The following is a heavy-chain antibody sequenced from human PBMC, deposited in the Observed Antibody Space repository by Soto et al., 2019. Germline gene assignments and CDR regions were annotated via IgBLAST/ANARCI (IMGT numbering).Heavy chain of an antibody. D-gene: IGHD6-6*01. J-gene: IGHJ4*02. CDR3: ARDTTEYSRSGVFDY. V-gene: IGHV1-18*01. CDR1: CYTFTSYG. Sequence: SGKVWCKASCYTFTSYGISWGRQAPVQGLEWMGWISAYNGNTNYAQKLQGRVTMTTDTSTSTAYMELRSLRSDDTAVYYCARDTTEYSRSGVFDYWGQGTLVTVSS. CDR2: ISAYNGNT.